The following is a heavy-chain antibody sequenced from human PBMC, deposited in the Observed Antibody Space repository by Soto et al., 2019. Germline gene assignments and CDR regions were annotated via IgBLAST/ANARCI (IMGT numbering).Heavy chain of an antibody. CDR2: IYSGGST. CDR3: AREDIVAADYYYYYYMDV. D-gene: IGHD5-12*01. Sequence: GGSLRLSCAASGFTVSSNYMSWVRQAPGKGLEWVSVIYSGGSTYYADSVKGRFTISRHNSKNTLYLQMNSLRAEDTAVYYCAREDIVAADYYYYYYMDVWGKGTTVTVSS. J-gene: IGHJ6*03. V-gene: IGHV3-53*04. CDR1: GFTVSSNY.